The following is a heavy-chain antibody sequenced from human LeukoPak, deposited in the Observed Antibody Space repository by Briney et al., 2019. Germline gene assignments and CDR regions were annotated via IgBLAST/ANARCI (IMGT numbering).Heavy chain of an antibody. Sequence: SETLSLTCAVYGGSFSGYYWSWIRQPPGKGLEWIGEINYSGSTNYNPSLKSRVTISVDTSKNQFSLKLSSLTAADTAVYYCARSLRGGIDPWGQGTLVTVSS. V-gene: IGHV4-34*01. D-gene: IGHD3-10*01. J-gene: IGHJ5*02. CDR3: ARSLRGGIDP. CDR2: INYSGST. CDR1: GGSFSGYY.